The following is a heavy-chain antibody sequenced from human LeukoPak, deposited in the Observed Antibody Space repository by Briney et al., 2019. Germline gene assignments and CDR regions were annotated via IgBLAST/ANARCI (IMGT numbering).Heavy chain of an antibody. D-gene: IGHD3-9*01. CDR3: AQELSDIFVVRTDS. V-gene: IGHV3-23*01. CDR2: MSAYNDRT. J-gene: IGHJ4*02. Sequence: TGGSPRLSCAASGITFSRFWMSWVRQTPGKGLEWVATMSAYNDRTHYADSVRGRFTVSRDNSKNTLSLQMNSLREDDTAVYYCAQELSDIFVVRTDSWGQGTLVTVSS. CDR1: GITFSRFW.